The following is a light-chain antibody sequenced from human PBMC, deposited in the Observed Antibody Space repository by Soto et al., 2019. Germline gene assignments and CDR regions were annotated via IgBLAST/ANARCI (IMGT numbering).Light chain of an antibody. J-gene: IGKJ2*02. Sequence: DIQMTQSPSTLSASVRDRVTITCRASQTINSWLAWYQQRPGKAPRLLIYKASTLESGVPSRFSGSGSGTEFTLTISTLQPDDFATDCCQQYDSIPCTFGQGTKLDI. CDR3: QQYDSIPCT. CDR1: QTINSW. CDR2: KAS. V-gene: IGKV1-5*03.